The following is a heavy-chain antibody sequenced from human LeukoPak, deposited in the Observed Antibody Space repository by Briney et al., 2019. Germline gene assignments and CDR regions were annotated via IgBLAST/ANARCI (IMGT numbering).Heavy chain of an antibody. CDR3: ACRSYSGSYLDY. D-gene: IGHD1-26*01. CDR2: IRYDGSNK. CDR1: GFTFSSYS. V-gene: IGHV3-30*02. Sequence: PGGSLRLSCAASGFTFSSYSMHWVRQAPGKGLEWVAFIRYDGSNKYYADSVKGRFTISRDNSKNTLYLQMNSLRAEDTAVYYCACRSYSGSYLDYWGQGTLVTVSS. J-gene: IGHJ4*02.